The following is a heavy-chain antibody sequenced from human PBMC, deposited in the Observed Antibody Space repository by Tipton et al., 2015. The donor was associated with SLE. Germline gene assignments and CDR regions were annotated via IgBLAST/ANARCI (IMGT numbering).Heavy chain of an antibody. V-gene: IGHV4-34*01. Sequence: TLSLTCAVYGGSFSGYYWSWIRQPPGKGLKWIGYIYHSGSTYYNPSLKSRVTISVDRSKNQFSLKLSSVTAADTAVYYCATIHGGYDAFDIWGQGTMVTVSS. D-gene: IGHD4-23*01. CDR3: ATIHGGYDAFDI. CDR2: IYHSGST. CDR1: GGSFSGYY. J-gene: IGHJ3*02.